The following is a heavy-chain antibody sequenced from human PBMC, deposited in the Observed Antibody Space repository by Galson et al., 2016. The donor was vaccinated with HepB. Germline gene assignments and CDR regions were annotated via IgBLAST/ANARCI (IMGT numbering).Heavy chain of an antibody. V-gene: IGHV5-10-1*01. D-gene: IGHD6-19*01. Sequence: QSGAEVKKPGESLRISCMGSGYNFITYWISWVRQMPGKGLEWMGSIDPSDSYTNCSPSFQGHVTISTDGSISTAYLQWSSLKASDTAIYYCAIRLYSSGSFDYWGQGTLVTVSS. J-gene: IGHJ4*02. CDR1: GYNFITYW. CDR3: AIRLYSSGSFDY. CDR2: IDPSDSYT.